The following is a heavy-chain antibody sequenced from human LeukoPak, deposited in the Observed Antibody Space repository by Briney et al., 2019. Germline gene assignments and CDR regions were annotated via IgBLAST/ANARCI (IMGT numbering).Heavy chain of an antibody. J-gene: IGHJ3*02. CDR2: VYYSGST. D-gene: IGHD3-22*01. Sequence: SETLSLTCNVSGGSISTYYWSWIRQPPGKGLEWIGYVYYSGSTNYNPSLKSRVTISVDTSKNQFSLNLTSVTAADTAVYYCARNSYYDNSGEGAFDIWGQGTMVTVSS. CDR3: ARNSYYDNSGEGAFDI. CDR1: GGSISTYY. V-gene: IGHV4-59*08.